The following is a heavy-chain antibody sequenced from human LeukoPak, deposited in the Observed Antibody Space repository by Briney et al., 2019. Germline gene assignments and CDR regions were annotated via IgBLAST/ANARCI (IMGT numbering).Heavy chain of an antibody. J-gene: IGHJ4*02. D-gene: IGHD6-19*01. V-gene: IGHV1-2*02. CDR1: GYTFTGYY. CDR3: ARMGSGWYYFDY. Sequence: ASVKVSCKASGYTFTGYYMHWVRQAPGQWLEWMGWINPNSGGTNYAQKFQGRVTMTRDTSISTAYMELSRLRSDDTAVYYCARMGSGWYYFDYWGQGTLVTVSS. CDR2: INPNSGGT.